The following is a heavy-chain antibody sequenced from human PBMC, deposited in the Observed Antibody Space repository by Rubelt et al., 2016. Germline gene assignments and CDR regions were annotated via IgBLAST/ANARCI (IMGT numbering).Heavy chain of an antibody. CDR3: ARDPRLVDY. V-gene: IGHV1-8*01. D-gene: IGHD6-19*01. J-gene: IGHJ4*02. Sequence: QVQLVQSGAEVKKPGASVKVSCKASGYTFTSYDINWVRQATGQGLEWMGWMNPNSGNTGYAQKFQGRVTMTTDTSTSTAYMELRSLRSDDTAGDYCARDPRLVDYWGQGTLVTVSS. CDR1: GYTFTSYD. CDR2: MNPNSGNT.